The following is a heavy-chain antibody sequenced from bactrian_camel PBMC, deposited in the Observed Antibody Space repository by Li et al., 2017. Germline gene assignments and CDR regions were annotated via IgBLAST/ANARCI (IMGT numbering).Heavy chain of an antibody. Sequence: HVQLVESGGGSVQAGGSLRLSCLASGYRYSTYCMGWFRQVPGNEREPLASIDSDGRTSVADSVNGRFIISKDDAKNTLYLQMNSLQPDDTAMYYCAAGCTEVWSDYVVTETDFAYWGQGTQVTVS. CDR2: IDSDGRT. V-gene: IGHV3S53*01. CDR1: GYRYSTYC. D-gene: IGHD4*01. CDR3: AAGCTEVWSDYVVTETDFAY. J-gene: IGHJ6*01.